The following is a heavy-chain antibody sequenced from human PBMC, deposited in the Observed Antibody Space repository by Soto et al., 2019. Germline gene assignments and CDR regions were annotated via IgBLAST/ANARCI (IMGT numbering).Heavy chain of an antibody. J-gene: IGHJ3*02. D-gene: IGHD4-17*01. Sequence: QVPLQESGPGLVKPSQTLSLTCTVSGGSISSGGYYWSWIRQHPGKGLEWIGYIYYSGSTYYNPSLKSRVTISVDTSKNQFSLKLSSVTAADTAVYYCARATVTTRLHGLDAFDIWGQGTMVTVSS. CDR1: GGSISSGGYY. CDR3: ARATVTTRLHGLDAFDI. V-gene: IGHV4-31*03. CDR2: IYYSGST.